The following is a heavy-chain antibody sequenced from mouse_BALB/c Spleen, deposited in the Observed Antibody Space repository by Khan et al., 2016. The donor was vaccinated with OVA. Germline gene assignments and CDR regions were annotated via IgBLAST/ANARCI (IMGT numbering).Heavy chain of an antibody. J-gene: IGHJ3*01. Sequence: EVQLQESGPSLVKPSQTLSLTCSVTGDSITTGYWNWIRKFPGNKLEYIGYIIYTGYTYYNPSLKSRISITRHTSNNKYSLQLNSVTDEDTATYYCARSTYRYAFVYWGQGTLVTVSA. CDR3: ARSTYRYAFVY. CDR1: GDSITTGY. D-gene: IGHD2-14*01. V-gene: IGHV3-8*02. CDR2: IIYTGYT.